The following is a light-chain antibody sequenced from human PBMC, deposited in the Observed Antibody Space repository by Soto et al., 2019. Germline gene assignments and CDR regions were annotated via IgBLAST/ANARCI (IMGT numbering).Light chain of an antibody. CDR3: CSYAGSPWV. CDR1: GSDVGSYNL. CDR2: EGS. Sequence: QSALTQPASVSGSPGQSITIPCTGPGSDVGSYNLVSWYQQHPGKAPKLMIYEGSKRPSGVSNRFSGSKSGNTASLTISGLQAEDEADYYCCSYAGSPWVFGGGTKLTVL. V-gene: IGLV2-23*01. J-gene: IGLJ3*02.